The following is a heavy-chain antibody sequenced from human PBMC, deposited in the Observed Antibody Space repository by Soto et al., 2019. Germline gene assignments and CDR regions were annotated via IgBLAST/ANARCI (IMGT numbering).Heavy chain of an antibody. D-gene: IGHD4-17*01. V-gene: IGHV3-23*01. Sequence: GGSLRLSCAASGFTFSSYAMSWVRQAPGKGLEWVSAISGSGGSTYYVDSVKGRFTISRDNSKNMLYLQMNSLRAEDTAVYYCAKASYGDYGWDYWGQGTLVTVSS. CDR2: ISGSGGST. J-gene: IGHJ4*02. CDR1: GFTFSSYA. CDR3: AKASYGDYGWDY.